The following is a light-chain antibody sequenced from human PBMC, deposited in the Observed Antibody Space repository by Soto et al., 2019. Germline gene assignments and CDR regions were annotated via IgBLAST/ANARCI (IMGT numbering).Light chain of an antibody. J-gene: IGKJ1*01. CDR3: QQYGSSPTWT. CDR1: QSVSSN. V-gene: IGKV3-20*01. Sequence: EFVLTQSPGTLSLSPGERATLSCRASQSVSSNLAWYQQKPGQAPRLLIYGASSRATGIPDRFSGSGSGTDFTLTISRLEPEDFAVYYCQQYGSSPTWTFGQGTKVDI. CDR2: GAS.